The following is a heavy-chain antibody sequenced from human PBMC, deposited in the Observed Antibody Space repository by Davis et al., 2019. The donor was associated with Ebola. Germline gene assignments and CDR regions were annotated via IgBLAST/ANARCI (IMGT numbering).Heavy chain of an antibody. J-gene: IGHJ6*02. Sequence: GESLKISCAASGFNFNKYAMSWVRQAPGKGLEWVSAISGSGNTIYYADSVKGRFTISRDNSKNTLYLQMNSLRAEDTAVYYCARDCGVVVPAAIRFPYYYGMDVWGQGTTVTVSS. CDR2: ISGSGNTI. CDR3: ARDCGVVVPAAIRFPYYYGMDV. V-gene: IGHV3-23*01. D-gene: IGHD2-2*01. CDR1: GFNFNKYA.